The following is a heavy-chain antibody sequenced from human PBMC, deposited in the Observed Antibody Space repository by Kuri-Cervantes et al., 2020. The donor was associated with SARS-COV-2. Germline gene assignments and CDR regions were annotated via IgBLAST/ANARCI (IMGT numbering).Heavy chain of an antibody. CDR1: GFTLSNSY. CDR3: ARGGGGSGDFEYFQY. Sequence: ETLSLTCVVSGFTLSNSYMSWVRQAPGKGLEWVSVIYSGGSTFYPDSVKGRVMVSRDNSRNTMHLQMNSLRVEDTAVYFCARGGGGSGDFEYFQYWGQGTVVTVSS. J-gene: IGHJ1*01. D-gene: IGHD2-15*01. V-gene: IGHV3-53*01. CDR2: IYSGGST.